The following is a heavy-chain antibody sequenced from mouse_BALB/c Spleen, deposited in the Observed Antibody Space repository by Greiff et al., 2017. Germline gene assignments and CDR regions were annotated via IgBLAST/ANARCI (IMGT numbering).Heavy chain of an antibody. CDR3: ARGGVLRYSYYFDY. Sequence: EVQGVESGGGLVKPGGSLKLSCAASGFTFSSYAMSWVRQTPEKRLEWVASISSGGSTYYPDSVKGRFTISRDNARNILYLQMSSLRSEDTAMYYCARGGVLRYSYYFDYWGQGTTLTVSS. CDR1: GFTFSSYA. D-gene: IGHD1-1*01. V-gene: IGHV5-6-5*01. CDR2: ISSGGST. J-gene: IGHJ2*01.